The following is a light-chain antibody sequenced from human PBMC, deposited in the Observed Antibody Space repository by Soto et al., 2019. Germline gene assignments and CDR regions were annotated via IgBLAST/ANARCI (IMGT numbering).Light chain of an antibody. V-gene: IGKV1-33*01. CDR3: QQYKNLPYT. J-gene: IGKJ2*01. CDR2: HAS. Sequence: DIQMTQSPSSLSASVGDRVTITCQASQDISNYLNWYQQKPGKAPKLLIYHASNLETGVPSRFSGSGSVTDFIFTISSLQPEDIATYYCQQYKNLPYTFGQGTKLDIK. CDR1: QDISNY.